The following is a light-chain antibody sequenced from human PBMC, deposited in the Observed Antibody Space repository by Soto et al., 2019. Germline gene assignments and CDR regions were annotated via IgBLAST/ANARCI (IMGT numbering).Light chain of an antibody. J-gene: IGKJ1*01. CDR1: LSISSY. V-gene: IGKV1-39*01. CDR3: QQTYNTPWT. CDR2: GAS. Sequence: DIQMTQSPSSLSASVGDRVTITCRASLSISSYLNWFQQKTGKAPKRLIYGASSLQSGVPPRFSGSGSGTDFTLTISSLQPADFATYYCQQTYNTPWTFGQATKVEIK.